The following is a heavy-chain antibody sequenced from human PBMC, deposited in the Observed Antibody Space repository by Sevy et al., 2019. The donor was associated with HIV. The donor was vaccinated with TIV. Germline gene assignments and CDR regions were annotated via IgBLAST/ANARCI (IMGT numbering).Heavy chain of an antibody. D-gene: IGHD4-17*01. J-gene: IGHJ4*02. CDR2: ISSSGNTI. CDR3: TRDLPPSATTVAHFDY. V-gene: IGHV3-48*03. Sequence: GGSLRLSCAASGFTFSSFEMNWDRQAPGKGLEWVSYISSSGNTISYSDSVKGRFTISRDNAKNSLYLQMNSLRVEDTAIYYCTRDLPPSATTVAHFDYWGQGTLVTVSS. CDR1: GFTFSSFE.